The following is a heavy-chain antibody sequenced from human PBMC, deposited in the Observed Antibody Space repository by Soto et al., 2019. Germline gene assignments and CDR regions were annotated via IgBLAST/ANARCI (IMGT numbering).Heavy chain of an antibody. J-gene: IGHJ4*02. D-gene: IGHD6-13*01. Sequence: QVQLVESGGGVVQPGRSLRLSCAASGFTFSSYAMHWVRQAPGKGVEWVAVISYDGSNKYYADSVKGRFTISRDNSKNTLYLQMNSLRADDTAVYYCARAIGSIAAEEYWGQGNLVTVSS. V-gene: IGHV3-30-3*01. CDR2: ISYDGSNK. CDR1: GFTFSSYA. CDR3: ARAIGSIAAEEY.